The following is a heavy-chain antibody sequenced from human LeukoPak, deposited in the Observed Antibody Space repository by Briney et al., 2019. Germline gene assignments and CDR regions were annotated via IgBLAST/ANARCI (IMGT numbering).Heavy chain of an antibody. CDR2: INPNSGGT. V-gene: IGHV1-2*02. CDR1: GYTFTGYY. Sequence: GASVKVSCKASGYTFTGYYMHWVRQAPGQGLEWMGWINPNSGGTNYAQKFQGRVTMTRDTSISTAYMELSRLRSDDTAVYYCARVGSLWPRGNYMDVWGKGTTVTISS. D-gene: IGHD2/OR15-2a*01. J-gene: IGHJ6*03. CDR3: ARVGSLWPRGNYMDV.